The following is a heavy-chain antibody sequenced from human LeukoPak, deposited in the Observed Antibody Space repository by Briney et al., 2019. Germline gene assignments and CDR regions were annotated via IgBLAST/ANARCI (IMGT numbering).Heavy chain of an antibody. CDR1: GGSISSSSYY. J-gene: IGHJ4*02. V-gene: IGHV4-39*01. D-gene: IGHD2-15*01. CDR3: ARRGTRYCSGGSCLYY. Sequence: SETLSLTCTVSGGSISSSSYYWGWIRQPPGKGLEWIGSIYYSGSTYYNPSLKSRVTISVDTSKNQFSLKLSSVTAADTAVYYCARRGTRYCSGGSCLYYWGQGTLVTVSS. CDR2: IYYSGST.